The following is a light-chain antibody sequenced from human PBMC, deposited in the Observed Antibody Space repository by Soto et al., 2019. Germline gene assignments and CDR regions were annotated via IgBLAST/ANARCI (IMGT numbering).Light chain of an antibody. J-gene: IGKJ2*01. CDR1: QSVSSN. V-gene: IGKV3-15*01. Sequence: EIVMTQSPATLSVSPGERVTLSCRASQSVSSNLAWYQQKPGQVSRLLIYDASTRATGIPARYSGRGSGTEVTLTISSLQSEDFAVYFCQQYDNWLRTFGQGTKLEIK. CDR2: DAS. CDR3: QQYDNWLRT.